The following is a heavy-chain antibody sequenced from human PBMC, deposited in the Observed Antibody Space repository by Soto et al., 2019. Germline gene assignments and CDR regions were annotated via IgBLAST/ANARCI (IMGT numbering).Heavy chain of an antibody. D-gene: IGHD5-12*01. CDR2: IKSKTDGGTT. CDR1: GFTFSNAW. J-gene: IGHJ6*02. Sequence: PGGSLRLSCAASGFTFSNAWMNWVRQAPGKGLEWVGRIKSKTDGGTTDYAAPVKGRFTISRDDSKNTLYLQMNSLKTEDTAVYYCTTDSGYDGWGDYYYYGMDVWGQGTTVTVSS. V-gene: IGHV3-15*07. CDR3: TTDSGYDGWGDYYYYGMDV.